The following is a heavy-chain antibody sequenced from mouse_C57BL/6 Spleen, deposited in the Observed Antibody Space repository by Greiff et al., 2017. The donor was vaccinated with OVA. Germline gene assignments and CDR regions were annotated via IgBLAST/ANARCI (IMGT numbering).Heavy chain of an antibody. D-gene: IGHD2-3*01. V-gene: IGHV5-9-1*02. J-gene: IGHJ1*03. Sequence: EVQGVESGEGLVKPGGSLKLSCAASGFTFSSYAMSWVRQTPEKRLEWVAYISSGGDYIYYADTVKGRFTISRDNARNTLYLQMSSLKSEDTAMYYCTRDRGYDSYWYFDVWGTGTTVTVSS. CDR3: TRDRGYDSYWYFDV. CDR1: GFTFSSYA. CDR2: ISSGGDYI.